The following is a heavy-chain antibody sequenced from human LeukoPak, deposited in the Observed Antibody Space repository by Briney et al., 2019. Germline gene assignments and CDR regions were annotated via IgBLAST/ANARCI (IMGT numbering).Heavy chain of an antibody. CDR2: IRAGGDTT. CDR3: ARDPNGDYIGAFAF. V-gene: IGHV3-23*01. J-gene: IGHJ3*01. Sequence: GGSLRLSCTASGFTFRTYAMIWVRQAPGKGLEWVSAIRAGGDTTVYADAVRGRFTISRDNSNNALYLQMNELRADDTPVYYCARDPNGDYIGAFAFWGQGTMVTVSS. D-gene: IGHD4-17*01. CDR1: GFTFRTYA.